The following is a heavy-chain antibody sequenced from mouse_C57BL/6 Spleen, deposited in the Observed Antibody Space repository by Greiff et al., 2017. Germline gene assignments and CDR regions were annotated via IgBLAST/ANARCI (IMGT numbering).Heavy chain of an antibody. J-gene: IGHJ2*01. CDR3: GRRYFDY. CDR1: GYAFTNYL. Sequence: VQLQQPGAELVRPGTSVKVSCKASGYAFTNYLIEWVKQRPGQGLEWIGVINPGSGGTNYNEKFKGKATLTADKSSSTAYMQLSSLTSEDSAVYFCGRRYFDYWGQGTTLTVSS. CDR2: INPGSGGT. V-gene: IGHV1-54*01.